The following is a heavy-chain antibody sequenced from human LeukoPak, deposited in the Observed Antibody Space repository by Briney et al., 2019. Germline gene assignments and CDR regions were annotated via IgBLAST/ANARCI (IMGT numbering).Heavy chain of an antibody. CDR1: GGTFSSYA. Sequence: GASVKVSCKASGGTFSSYAISWVRQAPGQGLEWMGGIIPIFGTANYAQKFQGRVTITADESTSTAYMELNSLRAEDTAVYYCARAVPHGSGSLNWFDPWGQGTLVTVSS. D-gene: IGHD3-10*01. V-gene: IGHV1-69*13. CDR3: ARAVPHGSGSLNWFDP. J-gene: IGHJ5*02. CDR2: IIPIFGTA.